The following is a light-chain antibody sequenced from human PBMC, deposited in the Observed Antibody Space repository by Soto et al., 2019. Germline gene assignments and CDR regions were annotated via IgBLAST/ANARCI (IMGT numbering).Light chain of an antibody. CDR3: SSYTSSSTLLYV. J-gene: IGLJ1*01. CDR2: EVS. Sequence: SVLPQPASVFGSTGHSITISCTGTSSDVGGYNYVSWYQQHPGKAPKLMIYEVSNRPSGVSNRFSGSKSGNTASLTISGLQAEDEADYSCSSYTSSSTLLYVFGTGTKFTVL. V-gene: IGLV2-14*01. CDR1: SSDVGGYNY.